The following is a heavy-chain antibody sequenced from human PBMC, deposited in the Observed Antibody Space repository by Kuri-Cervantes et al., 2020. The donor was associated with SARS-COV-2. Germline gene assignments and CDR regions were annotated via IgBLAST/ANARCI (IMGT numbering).Heavy chain of an antibody. D-gene: IGHD6-19*01. V-gene: IGHV1-24*01. CDR1: GYTLTELS. Sequence: ASVKVSCKVSGYTLTELSMHWVRQAPGKGLEWMGGFDPEDGETTYAQKFQGRVTMTEDTSTDTAYMELSSLRSEDTAVYYCATGIAVGTQNWFDPWGQGTLVTVSS. CDR3: ATGIAVGTQNWFDP. J-gene: IGHJ5*02. CDR2: FDPEDGET.